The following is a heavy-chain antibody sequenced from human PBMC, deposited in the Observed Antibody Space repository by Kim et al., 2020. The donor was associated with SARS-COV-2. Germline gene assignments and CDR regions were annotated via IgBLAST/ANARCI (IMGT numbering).Heavy chain of an antibody. CDR1: GSTFSSYA. V-gene: IGHV3-30*18. D-gene: IGHD6-6*01. CDR2: LSYDGSNK. CDR3: AKRAGYSSSSAYFDS. Sequence: GGSLRLSCAASGSTFSSYAIHWVRQAPGKGLEWVAGLSYDGSNKYYADSAKGRFTISRDNSKNTLYLQMNSLRAEDTAVYYCAKRAGYSSSSAYFDSWG. J-gene: IGHJ4*01.